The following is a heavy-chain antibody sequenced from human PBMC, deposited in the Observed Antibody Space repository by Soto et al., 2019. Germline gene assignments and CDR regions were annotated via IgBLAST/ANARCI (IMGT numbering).Heavy chain of an antibody. CDR1: GYTFTSYG. D-gene: IGHD3-22*01. CDR3: ARGGFYDSSGARTYYCYGMNV. V-gene: IGHV1-18*01. Sequence: QVQLVQSGAEVKKPGASVKVSCKASGYTFTSYGINWVRQAPGQGLEWLGWISAYDGYTNYARILQGRVSMTTDTATKTAYMELRSLRSDDTAMYYCARGGFYDSSGARTYYCYGMNVWGQGTTVTVSS. CDR2: ISAYDGYT. J-gene: IGHJ6*02.